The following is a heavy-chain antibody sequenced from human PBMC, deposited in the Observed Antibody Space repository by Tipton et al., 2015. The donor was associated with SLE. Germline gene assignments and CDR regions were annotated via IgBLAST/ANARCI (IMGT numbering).Heavy chain of an antibody. CDR1: GYSFTSYW. CDR3: ARHRYGINWSPGMDV. J-gene: IGHJ6*02. V-gene: IGHV5-51*01. Sequence: QLVQSGAEVKKPGESLKISCKGSGYSFTSYWIGWVRQMPGKGLEWMGIIYPGDSDTRYSPSFQGQVTISADKSISTAYLQWSSLKASDTATYFCARHRYGINWSPGMDVWGQGTTVTVSS. D-gene: IGHD5-18*01. CDR2: IYPGDSDT.